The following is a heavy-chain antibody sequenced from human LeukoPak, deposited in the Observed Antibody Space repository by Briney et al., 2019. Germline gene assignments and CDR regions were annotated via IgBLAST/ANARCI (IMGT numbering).Heavy chain of an antibody. CDR2: ISAYNGNT. CDR3: ARGLEWLARRHTWFDP. V-gene: IGHV1-18*01. Sequence: GASVKVSCKASSYTFTNYAFTWVRQAPGQGLEWMGWISAYNGNTNYAQKLQGRVTMTTDTSTRTAYMEMRSLRSDDTAVYYCARGLEWLARRHTWFDPWGQRTLDSVSS. CDR1: SYTFTNYA. D-gene: IGHD3-3*01. J-gene: IGHJ5*02.